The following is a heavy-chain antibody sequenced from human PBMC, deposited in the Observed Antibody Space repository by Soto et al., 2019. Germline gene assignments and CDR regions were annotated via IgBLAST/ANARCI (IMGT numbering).Heavy chain of an antibody. J-gene: IGHJ3*02. D-gene: IGHD3-22*01. CDR1: GGTFSSYA. CDR2: IIPIFGTA. CDR3: ATHHTLDYYDSSGYYGGGNAFDI. Sequence: ASVKVSCKASGGTFSSYAISWVRQAPGQGLEWMGGIIPIFGTANYAQKFQGRVTITADKSTSTAYMELSSLRSEDTAVYYCATHHTLDYYDSSGYYGGGNAFDIWGQGTMVTVSS. V-gene: IGHV1-69*06.